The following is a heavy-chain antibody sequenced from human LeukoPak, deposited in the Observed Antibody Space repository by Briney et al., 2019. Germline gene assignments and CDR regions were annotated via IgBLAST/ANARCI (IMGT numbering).Heavy chain of an antibody. D-gene: IGHD3/OR15-3a*01. J-gene: IGHJ4*02. CDR2: MNPNSGNT. V-gene: IGHV1-8*03. Sequence: ASVKVSCKASGYTFTSYGIIWVRQAPGQGLEWMGWMNPNSGNTGYAQKFQGRGTITRNTSISTAYMELSSLRSEDTAVYYCARRGKRTHFDYWGQGTLVTVSS. CDR3: ARRGKRTHFDY. CDR1: GYTFTSYG.